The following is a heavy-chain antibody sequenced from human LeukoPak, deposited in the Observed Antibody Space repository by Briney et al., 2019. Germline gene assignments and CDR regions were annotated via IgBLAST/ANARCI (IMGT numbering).Heavy chain of an antibody. D-gene: IGHD1-26*01. J-gene: IGHJ6*02. CDR2: TYYRSKWYN. CDR3: ARDKWELLISYYYGMDV. CDR1: GDSVSSNSVA. V-gene: IGHV6-1*01. Sequence: SQTLSLTCAISGDSVSSNSVAWNWIRQSPSRGLEWLGRTYYRSKWYNDYAVSVKSRITINPDTSKNQFSLQLNSVTPEDTAVYYFARDKWELLISYYYGMDVWGQGTTVTVSS.